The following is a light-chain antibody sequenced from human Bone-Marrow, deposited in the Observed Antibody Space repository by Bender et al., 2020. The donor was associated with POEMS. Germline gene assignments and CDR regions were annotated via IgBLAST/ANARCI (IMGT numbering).Light chain of an antibody. J-gene: IGLJ2*01. Sequence: QSVLTQPPSASGTPRQRVTISCSGSTSNIGDNSVYWYQQLPGTAPKLLIYTSYQRPSGVPDRFSGSESGTSASLAISGLRSEDEADYYCASWDDNLRAVVFGGGTKLTVL. CDR2: TSY. V-gene: IGLV1-47*02. CDR1: TSNIGDNS. CDR3: ASWDDNLRAVV.